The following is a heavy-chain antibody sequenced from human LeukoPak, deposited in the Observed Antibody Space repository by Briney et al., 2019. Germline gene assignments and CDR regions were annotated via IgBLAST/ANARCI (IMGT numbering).Heavy chain of an antibody. Sequence: ASVTVSCKVSGYTLTELSMHWVRQAPGKGLEWMGGFDPEDGETIYAQKFQGRVTMTEDTSTDTAYMELSSLRAEDTAVYYCAKEGTVLLWFGELSPEYYFDYWGQGTLVTVSS. CDR3: AKEGTVLLWFGELSPEYYFDY. D-gene: IGHD3-10*01. CDR1: GYTLTELS. CDR2: FDPEDGET. J-gene: IGHJ4*02. V-gene: IGHV1-24*01.